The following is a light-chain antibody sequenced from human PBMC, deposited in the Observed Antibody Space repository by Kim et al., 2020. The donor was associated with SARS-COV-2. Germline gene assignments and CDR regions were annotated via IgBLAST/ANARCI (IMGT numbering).Light chain of an antibody. CDR3: QVWDSSSDHPV. Sequence: SYELTQPPSVSVAPGKTARITCGGNNIGRKRVHWYQQKPGQAPVLVIFYDSDRPSGIPERFSGSNSGNTATLTISRVEAGDEADYYCQVWDSSSDHPVFG. CDR1: NIGRKR. V-gene: IGLV3-21*04. CDR2: YDS. J-gene: IGLJ1*01.